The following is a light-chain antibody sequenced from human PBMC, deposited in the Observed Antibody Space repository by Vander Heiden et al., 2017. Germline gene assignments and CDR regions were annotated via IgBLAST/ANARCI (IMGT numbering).Light chain of an antibody. CDR1: QNVNSY. V-gene: IGKV3-11*01. J-gene: IGKJ5*01. CDR2: DAS. Sequence: EIVLTQSPPTLSLSPGETATISCRSSQNVNSYVLWYQQKPGQPPRLLIYDASNRAPGIPSRFSGSGSRTDFTLTIRNLETEDSAVYYCQQRLHWPITFGRGTQLEI. CDR3: QQRLHWPIT.